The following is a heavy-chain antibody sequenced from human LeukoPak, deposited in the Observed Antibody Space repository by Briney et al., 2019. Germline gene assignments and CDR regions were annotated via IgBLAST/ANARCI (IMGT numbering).Heavy chain of an antibody. J-gene: IGHJ4*02. V-gene: IGHV1-2*02. CDR2: INPNSGGT. Sequence: GASVKVSCKASGYTFTSYYMHWVRQAPGQGLEWMGWINPNSGGTNYAQKFQGRVTMTRDTSISTAYMELSRLRSDDTAVYYCARTIFGTYYFDYWGQGTLVTVSS. CDR3: ARTIFGTYYFDY. D-gene: IGHD3-3*01. CDR1: GYTFTSYY.